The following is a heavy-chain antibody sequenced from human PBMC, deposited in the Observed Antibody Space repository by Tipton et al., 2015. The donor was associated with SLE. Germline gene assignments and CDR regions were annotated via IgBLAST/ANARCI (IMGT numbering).Heavy chain of an antibody. Sequence: TLSLTCTVSGGSISSGSYYWSWIRQPPGKGLEWIGYIYYSGSTNYNPSLKSRVTISVDTSKNQFSLKLSSVTAADTAVYYCARDPRGSGSFDYWGQGTLVTVSS. D-gene: IGHD3-22*01. V-gene: IGHV4-61*01. J-gene: IGHJ4*02. CDR1: GGSISSGSYY. CDR3: ARDPRGSGSFDY. CDR2: IYYSGST.